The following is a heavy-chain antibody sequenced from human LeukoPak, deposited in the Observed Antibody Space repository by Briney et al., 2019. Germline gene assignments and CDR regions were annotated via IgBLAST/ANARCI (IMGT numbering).Heavy chain of an antibody. Sequence: PSETLSLTCTVSGGSISSDYWSWIRQPPGRGLEWIGYIYTDGSTNYNPSLKSRVTISVDTSKNQFALKLSSVTAADTAVYYCATGPGDHGDYWGQGTLVTVSS. CDR2: IYTDGST. D-gene: IGHD2-21*02. CDR1: GGSISSDY. CDR3: ATGPGDHGDY. V-gene: IGHV4-4*09. J-gene: IGHJ4*02.